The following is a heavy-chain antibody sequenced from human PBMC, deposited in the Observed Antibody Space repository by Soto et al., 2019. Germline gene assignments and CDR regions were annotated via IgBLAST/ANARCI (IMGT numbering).Heavy chain of an antibody. CDR2: IIPIFGTA. J-gene: IGHJ6*02. D-gene: IGHD2-2*01. Sequence: QVQLVQSGAEVKKPGSSVKVSCKASVGTFSSYAISWVRQAPGQGLEWKGGIIPIFGTANYPQKFQGRVTITADESTSTEYMELSRLRAEDTAVYYCERDLIVVVPAAREGDYYYGMDVWGQGTTVPVSS. V-gene: IGHV1-69*01. CDR1: VGTFSSYA. CDR3: ERDLIVVVPAAREGDYYYGMDV.